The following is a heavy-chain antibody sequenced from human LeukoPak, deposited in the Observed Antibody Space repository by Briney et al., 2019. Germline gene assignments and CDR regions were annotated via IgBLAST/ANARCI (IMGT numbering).Heavy chain of an antibody. CDR1: GGSISSYY. D-gene: IGHD1-26*01. CDR2: MYTSGSI. Sequence: SETLSLTCTVSGGSISSYYWSWIRQPAGKGLEWIGRMYTSGSINYNPSLQSRVTMSVDTSKNQFSLRLSSVTAADTAVYYCASAVPGLRKGGSYYGYYFDYWGQGTLVTVSS. J-gene: IGHJ4*02. CDR3: ASAVPGLRKGGSYYGYYFDY. V-gene: IGHV4-4*07.